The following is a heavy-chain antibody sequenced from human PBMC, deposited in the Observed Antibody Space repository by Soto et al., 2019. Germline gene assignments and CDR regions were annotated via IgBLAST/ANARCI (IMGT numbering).Heavy chain of an antibody. CDR2: IYYSGST. CDR1: GGSISSGDYY. J-gene: IGHJ6*02. D-gene: IGHD3-9*01. V-gene: IGHV4-30-4*01. Sequence: QVQLQESGPGLVKPSQTLSLTCTVSGGSISSGDYYWSWIRQPPGKGLEWIGYIYYSGSTSYNPSLQSRVTISVDSSKNQFSLKLSSVTAADTAVYYCASINNFDWYYYYYGMDVWGQGTTVTVSS. CDR3: ASINNFDWYYYYYGMDV.